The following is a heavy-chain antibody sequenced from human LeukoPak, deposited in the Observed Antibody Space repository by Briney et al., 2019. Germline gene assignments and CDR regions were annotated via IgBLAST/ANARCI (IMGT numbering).Heavy chain of an antibody. CDR1: GGSISSYY. D-gene: IGHD2-2*03. CDR2: IYTSGST. J-gene: IGHJ5*02. Sequence: SETLSLTCTVSGGSISSYYWSWIRQPAGKGLEWIGRIYTSGSTNYNPSLKSRVTMSVDTSKNQFSLKLSSVTAADTAVYYCARDGYCSSSSCYLIRFDPWGQGTLVTVSS. V-gene: IGHV4-4*07. CDR3: ARDGYCSSSSCYLIRFDP.